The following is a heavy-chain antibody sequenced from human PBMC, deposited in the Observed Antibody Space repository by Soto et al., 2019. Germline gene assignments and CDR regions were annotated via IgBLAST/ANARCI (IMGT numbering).Heavy chain of an antibody. CDR1: GGSISSGGDY. D-gene: IGHD2-15*01. J-gene: IGHJ4*02. Sequence: QVQLQESGPGLVKPSQTLSLTCTVSGGSISSGGDYWSWIRQHPGKGLEWIGYINYSGSTYYNPSLKSRVTISVDTSKNQFSLKLRSVKAADTAVYYWAREVVAAFFDYWGQGTLVTVSS. CDR3: AREVVAAFFDY. V-gene: IGHV4-31*03. CDR2: INYSGST.